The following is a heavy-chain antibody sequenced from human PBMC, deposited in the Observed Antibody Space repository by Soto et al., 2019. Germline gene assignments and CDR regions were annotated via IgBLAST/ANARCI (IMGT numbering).Heavy chain of an antibody. D-gene: IGHD3-3*01. CDR2: ISGSGGSR. CDR1: GFTFSIYA. J-gene: IGHJ5*02. Sequence: GTQRRSGSASGFTFSIYAMSWVRQAPGKGLEWVSAISGSGGSRYYADSVKGRFTISRDNSKNTLYLQMNSLRAEDTAVYYCAKGPLALRFPWGQGTMVTVS. CDR3: AKGPLALRFP. V-gene: IGHV3-23*01.